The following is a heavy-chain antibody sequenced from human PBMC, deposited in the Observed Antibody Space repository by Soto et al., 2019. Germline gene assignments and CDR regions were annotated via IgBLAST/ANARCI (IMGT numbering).Heavy chain of an antibody. J-gene: IGHJ6*02. D-gene: IGHD5-12*01. V-gene: IGHV1-69*13. CDR2: IIPLFGND. CDR3: AREPRWGIVATIYAHLPGYYYYGMDG. CDR1: GGTLSSYA. Sequence: GSSVKVSCKASGGTLSSYAISWGRQAPGKGLEWMGGIIPLFGNDNYATEFQGRVTIKADESTSTAYTELSSLTSEDTAVYYCAREPRWGIVATIYAHLPGYYYYGMDGWG.